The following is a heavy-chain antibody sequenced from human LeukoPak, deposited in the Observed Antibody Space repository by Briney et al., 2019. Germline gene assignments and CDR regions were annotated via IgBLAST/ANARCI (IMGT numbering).Heavy chain of an antibody. J-gene: IGHJ4*02. CDR1: GGSFSGYY. V-gene: IGHV4-34*01. Sequence: PSETLSLTCAVYGGSFSGYYWSWIRQPPGKGLEWMAEINHSGSTNYNPSLKSRVTISVDTSKNQFSLKMSSVTAADTAVYYCARVVVVVPAAIKGYAYYFDYWGQGTLVTVSS. CDR3: ARVVVVVPAAIKGYAYYFDY. D-gene: IGHD2-2*01. CDR2: INHSGST.